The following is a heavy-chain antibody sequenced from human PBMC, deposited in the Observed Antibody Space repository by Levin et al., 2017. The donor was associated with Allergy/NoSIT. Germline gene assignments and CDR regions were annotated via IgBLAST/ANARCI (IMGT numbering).Heavy chain of an antibody. Sequence: ASGPTLVKPTQTLTLTCTFSGFSLTTSGVGVGWIRQPPGKALEWLALIYWDDNKRYSPSLKNTFTITKDTSKNQVVLTMTYMDPLDTGTYYSAHLSVQLAGSFDSWGQGTPVTVSS. J-gene: IGHJ4*02. CDR3: AHLSVQLAGSFDS. V-gene: IGHV2-5*02. CDR1: GFSLTTSGVG. CDR2: IYWDDNK. D-gene: IGHD1-1*01.